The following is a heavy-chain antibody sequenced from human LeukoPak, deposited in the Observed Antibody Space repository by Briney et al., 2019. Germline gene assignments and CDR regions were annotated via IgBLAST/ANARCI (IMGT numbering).Heavy chain of an antibody. J-gene: IGHJ6*02. CDR1: GFTFSSSA. CDR2: TGVSGS. Sequence: GRSLRLSCAASGFTFSSSAMTWVRQVLGKGLEWVSTTGVSGSYYADSVKGRFTISRDNSKNTLYLQMNSLRAEDTAVYYCARCYTYGTTWFGGLDVWGQGTTVTASS. CDR3: ARCYTYGTTWFGGLDV. D-gene: IGHD3-10*01. V-gene: IGHV3-23*01.